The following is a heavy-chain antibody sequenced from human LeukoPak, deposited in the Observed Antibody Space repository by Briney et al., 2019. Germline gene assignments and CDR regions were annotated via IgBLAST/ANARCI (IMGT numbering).Heavy chain of an antibody. CDR2: INPSGGNT. Sequence: ASVKVSCKASGYTFTRYYMHWVRQAPGQGLEWMGIINPSGGNTNYAQKFQGRVTMTRDMSTSTVYMELSSLRSEDTAVYYCAYDDFWSGYHRGWFDPWGQGTLVTVSS. D-gene: IGHD3-3*01. CDR3: AYDDFWSGYHRGWFDP. V-gene: IGHV1-46*01. J-gene: IGHJ5*02. CDR1: GYTFTRYY.